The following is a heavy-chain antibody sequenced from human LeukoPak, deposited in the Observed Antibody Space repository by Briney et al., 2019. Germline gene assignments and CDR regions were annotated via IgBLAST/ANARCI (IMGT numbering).Heavy chain of an antibody. Sequence: GGSLRLSCAASGFTFSSYWMYWVRQAPGKGLVWVSRINSDGSTTSYADSVKGRFTISRDNAKNTLYLQMNSLRAEDTAVYYCTEDDDSTSYYFDYWGQGTLVTVSS. CDR3: TEDDDSTSYYFDY. J-gene: IGHJ4*02. CDR2: INSDGSTT. V-gene: IGHV3-74*01. D-gene: IGHD2-2*01. CDR1: GFTFSSYW.